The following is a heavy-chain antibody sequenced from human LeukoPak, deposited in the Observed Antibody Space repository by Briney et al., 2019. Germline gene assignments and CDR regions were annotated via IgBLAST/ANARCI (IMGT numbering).Heavy chain of an antibody. D-gene: IGHD3-10*01. CDR1: GGSLSSYY. J-gene: IGHJ3*02. V-gene: IGHV4-4*07. Sequence: SETLSLTCTVSGGSLSSYYWSWIRQPAGKGLEWIGRIYTSGSTNYNPSLKSRVIMSVDTSKDQFSLKLSSLTAADTAVYYCAGGPGADPGGAFDIGGRGKMVTVSS. CDR3: AGGPGADPGGAFDI. CDR2: IYTSGST.